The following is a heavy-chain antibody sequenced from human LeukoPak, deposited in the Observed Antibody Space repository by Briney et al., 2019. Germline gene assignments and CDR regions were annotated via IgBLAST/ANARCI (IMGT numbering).Heavy chain of an antibody. J-gene: IGHJ4*02. Sequence: ASVKVSCKASGGSFASYAINWVRQATGQGLEWMGWMNPNSGNTGYAQKFQGRVTMTRNTSISTAYMELSSLRSEDTAVYYCARADYGDYGGGDYWGQGTLVTVSS. CDR3: ARADYGDYGGGDY. V-gene: IGHV1-8*02. CDR1: GGSFASYA. D-gene: IGHD4-17*01. CDR2: MNPNSGNT.